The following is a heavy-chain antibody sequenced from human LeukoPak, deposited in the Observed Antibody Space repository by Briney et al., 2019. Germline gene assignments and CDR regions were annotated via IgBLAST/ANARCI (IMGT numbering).Heavy chain of an antibody. CDR2: IYYSGST. CDR3: ARLPMATTNYFDY. Sequence: SETLSLTCTVSGGSISSSSYYWGWIRQPPGKGLEWIGSIYYSGSTYYNPSLKSRVTISVDTSKNQFSLKLSSVTAADTAVYYCARLPMATTNYFDYWGQGTLVTVSS. J-gene: IGHJ4*02. D-gene: IGHD5-24*01. V-gene: IGHV4-39*07. CDR1: GGSISSSSYY.